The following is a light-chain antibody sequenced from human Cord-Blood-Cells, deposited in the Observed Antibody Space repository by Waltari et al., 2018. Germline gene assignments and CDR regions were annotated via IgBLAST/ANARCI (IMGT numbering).Light chain of an antibody. Sequence: NFMLTQPHSVSESPGKTVTISCTGSSGSIARHFVPWSQPRPGSAPTTVIYADNPRPSWVPDRFSGSIDSSSNSASLTSSGLKTEDEADYYCQSYDSSNQHVVFGGGTKLTVL. V-gene: IGLV6-57*02. CDR3: QSYDSSNQHVV. CDR1: SGSIARHF. CDR2: ADN. J-gene: IGLJ2*01.